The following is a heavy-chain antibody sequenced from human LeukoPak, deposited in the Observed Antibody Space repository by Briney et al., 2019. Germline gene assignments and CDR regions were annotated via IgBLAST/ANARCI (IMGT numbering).Heavy chain of an antibody. CDR1: GFTFSSYA. CDR2: ISGSGCIT. CDR3: AKGPYYYDSSGYSRRWFDP. J-gene: IGHJ5*02. D-gene: IGHD3-22*01. Sequence: GGSLRLSCAASGFTFSSYAMSWVRQAPGKGLEWVSAISGSGCITYYAVSVEGRFNISRDNSKNTMYLQMNSLRAEDTAVYYCAKGPYYYDSSGYSRRWFDPWGQGTLVTVSS. V-gene: IGHV3-23*01.